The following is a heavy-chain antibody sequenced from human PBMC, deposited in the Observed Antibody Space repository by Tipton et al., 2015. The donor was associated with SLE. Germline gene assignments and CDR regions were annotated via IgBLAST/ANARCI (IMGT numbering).Heavy chain of an antibody. CDR1: GFTFSSYW. J-gene: IGHJ3*02. V-gene: IGHV3-7*01. Sequence: SLRLSCAASGFTFSSYWMSWVRQAPGKGLEWVANIKHDGSEKYYVDSVKGRFTISRDNSKNTLYLQMNSLRAEDTAVYYCARENGFLGAFDIWGQGTMVTVSS. D-gene: IGHD2-8*01. CDR3: ARENGFLGAFDI. CDR2: IKHDGSEK.